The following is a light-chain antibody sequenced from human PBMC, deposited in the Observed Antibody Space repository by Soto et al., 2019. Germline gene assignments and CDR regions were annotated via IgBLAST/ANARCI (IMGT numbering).Light chain of an antibody. J-gene: IGLJ1*01. Sequence: IIYPENSSDVGGYNYVSWYQQHPGKAPKLMIYDVSNRPSGVSNRFSGSKSGNTASLTISGLQAEDEADYYCSSYTSSSTPYVFGTGTKVTVL. CDR2: DVS. CDR1: SSDVGGYNY. CDR3: SSYTSSSTPYV. V-gene: IGLV2-14*04.